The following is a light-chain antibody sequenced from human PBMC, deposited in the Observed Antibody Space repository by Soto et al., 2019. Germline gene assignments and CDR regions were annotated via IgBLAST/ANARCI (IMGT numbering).Light chain of an antibody. Sequence: DIQMPQSPSTLSASVGDRVTITCRASQSISTWLAWYQQKPGKAPKLLIYKASSLESGVPSRFTGSGSGTEFTLTISSLQPDDFATYYCQQYSNYWTFGQGTKVEIK. CDR2: KAS. CDR1: QSISTW. V-gene: IGKV1-5*03. CDR3: QQYSNYWT. J-gene: IGKJ1*01.